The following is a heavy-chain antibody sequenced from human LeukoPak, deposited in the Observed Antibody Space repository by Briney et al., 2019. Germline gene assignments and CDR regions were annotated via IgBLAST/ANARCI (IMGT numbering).Heavy chain of an antibody. Sequence: SSVKVSCKASGDTFSSYAINWVRQAPGQGLEWMGGLNPNFGTANYAQKFQGRVTITADESTSTAYMGLSSLSSEDTAVYYCARDLSTRGRVPHYYYMDVWGKGTTVTVSS. CDR1: GDTFSSYA. D-gene: IGHD2-2*01. CDR3: ARDLSTRGRVPHYYYMDV. CDR2: LNPNFGTA. J-gene: IGHJ6*03. V-gene: IGHV1-69*01.